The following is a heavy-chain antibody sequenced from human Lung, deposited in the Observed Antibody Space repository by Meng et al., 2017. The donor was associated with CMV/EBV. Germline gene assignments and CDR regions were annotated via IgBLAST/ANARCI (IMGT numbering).Heavy chain of an antibody. CDR2: VSWNSGYI. V-gene: IGHV3-9*01. CDR1: GFTFDDYA. CDR3: AKDEGYCSDGSCYYYYYGMDV. J-gene: IGHJ6*02. D-gene: IGHD2-15*01. Sequence: GGSLRLXCAASGFTFDDYALHWVRQVPGKGLEWVAGVSWNSGYIAYADSVKGRFTISRDNAKSSLFLQMNSLRAEDTALYYCAKDEGYCSDGSCYYYYYGMDVWGQGTTVTVSS.